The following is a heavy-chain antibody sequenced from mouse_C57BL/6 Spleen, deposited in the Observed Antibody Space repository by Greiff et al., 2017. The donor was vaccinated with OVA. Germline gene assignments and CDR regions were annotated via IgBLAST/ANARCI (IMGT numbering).Heavy chain of an antibody. CDR2: IDPKSGGT. Sequence: QVQLQQPGPELVKPGASVKMSCKASGYTFTSYWMHWVKQRPGRGLEWIGRIDPKSGGTKYNEKFKSKATLPVDKPSSTAYMQLSSLTSEDSAFYDCAISVGTRGYYYMDDWGQGTSVTVSS. CDR1: GYTFTSYW. CDR3: AISVGTRGYYYMDD. J-gene: IGHJ4*01. V-gene: IGHV1-72*01. D-gene: IGHD4-1*01.